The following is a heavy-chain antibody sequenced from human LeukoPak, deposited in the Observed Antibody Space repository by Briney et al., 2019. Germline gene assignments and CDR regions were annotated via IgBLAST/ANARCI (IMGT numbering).Heavy chain of an antibody. CDR3: ARGGEIWFGDADFPRFGY. D-gene: IGHD3-10*01. Sequence: ASVKVSCKASGYTFTSYGISWVRQAPGQGLEWMGWISAYNGNTNYAQKLQGRVTMTTDTSTSTAYMELRSLRSDDTAVYYCARGGEIWFGDADFPRFGYWGQGTLVTVSS. CDR1: GYTFTSYG. V-gene: IGHV1-18*04. J-gene: IGHJ4*02. CDR2: ISAYNGNT.